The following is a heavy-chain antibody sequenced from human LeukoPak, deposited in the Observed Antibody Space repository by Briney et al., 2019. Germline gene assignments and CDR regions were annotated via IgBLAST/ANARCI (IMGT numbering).Heavy chain of an antibody. CDR1: GFTFSSYE. V-gene: IGHV3-21*01. J-gene: IGHJ4*02. CDR3: ARDPDSVGKGEDSRMDY. CDR2: ISSSSSYI. Sequence: SGGSLRLSCAASGFTFSSYEMNWVRQAPGKGLEWVSSISSSSSYIYYADSVKGRFTISRDNAKNSLYLQMNSLRAEDTAVYYCARDPDSVGKGEDSRMDYWGQGTLVTVSS. D-gene: IGHD6-13*01.